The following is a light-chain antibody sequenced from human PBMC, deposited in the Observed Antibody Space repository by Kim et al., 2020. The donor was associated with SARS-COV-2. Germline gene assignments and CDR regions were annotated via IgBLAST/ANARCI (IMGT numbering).Light chain of an antibody. CDR3: QQYYSWPLS. Sequence: VSPGERATLSCRTSQSVRYNLAWFQQHPGQAPRLLIHEASTRATGVPVRFSGSGSGTEFTLTISSLQPEDFAVYYCQQYYSWPLSFGGGTKVDIK. CDR2: EAS. J-gene: IGKJ4*01. CDR1: QSVRYN. V-gene: IGKV3-15*01.